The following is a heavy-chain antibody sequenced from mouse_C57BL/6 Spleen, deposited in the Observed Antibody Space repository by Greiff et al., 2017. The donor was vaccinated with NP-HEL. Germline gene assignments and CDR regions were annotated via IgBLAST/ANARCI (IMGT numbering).Heavy chain of an antibody. CDR2: IDPSDSYT. CDR3: ARGYYGSSYVHFDV. CDR1: GYTFTSYW. V-gene: IGHV1-69*01. J-gene: IGHJ1*03. Sequence: QVQLKQPGAELVMPGASVKLSCKASGYTFTSYWMHWVKQRPGQGLEWIGEIDPSDSYTNYNQKFKGKSTLTVDKSSSTAYMQLSSLTSEDSAVYYCARGYYGSSYVHFDVWGTGTTVTVSS. D-gene: IGHD1-1*01.